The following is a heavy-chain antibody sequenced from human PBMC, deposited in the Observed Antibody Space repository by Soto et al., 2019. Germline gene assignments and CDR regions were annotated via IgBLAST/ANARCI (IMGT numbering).Heavy chain of an antibody. J-gene: IGHJ5*02. V-gene: IGHV5-10-1*04. CDR1: GYSFTSYW. Sequence: GESLKISCKASGYSFTSYWISWVRQMPGKGLEWMGRIDPSDSYIDYSPSFQGQVTIAVDKSTTTAYLQWTSLKTTDTGIYFCARGYFDSGHGYDLWGQGTLVTVSS. CDR3: ARGYFDSGHGYDL. D-gene: IGHD3-10*01. CDR2: IDPSDSYI.